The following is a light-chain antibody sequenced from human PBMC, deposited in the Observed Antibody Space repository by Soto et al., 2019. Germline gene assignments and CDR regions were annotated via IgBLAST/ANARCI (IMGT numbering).Light chain of an antibody. J-gene: IGKJ4*01. Sequence: EIVMTQSPATLSVSPGERATLSGRASQSVGNNLAWYQQKPGQAPRLLIYAASSWATGVPDSFSGSGSGTEFTLTISSLQSEDFAVYFCQQYHRWPLTFGGGTKVEV. CDR1: QSVGNN. CDR3: QQYHRWPLT. V-gene: IGKV3-15*01. CDR2: AAS.